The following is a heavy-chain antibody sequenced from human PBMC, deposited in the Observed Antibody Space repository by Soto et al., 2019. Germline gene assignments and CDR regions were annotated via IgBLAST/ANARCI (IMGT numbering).Heavy chain of an antibody. CDR1: GFTFSSYG. J-gene: IGHJ6*02. CDR3: ARGRGATTSHYYYYGMDV. Sequence: QVQLVESGGGVVQPGGSLRLSCAASGFTFSSYGMHWVRQAPGKGLEWVAVIWYDGSNKYYADSVKGRFTISRDNSKNTLYLQMNSLRAEDTAVYYCARGRGATTSHYYYYGMDVWGQGTTVTVSS. V-gene: IGHV3-33*01. D-gene: IGHD1-26*01. CDR2: IWYDGSNK.